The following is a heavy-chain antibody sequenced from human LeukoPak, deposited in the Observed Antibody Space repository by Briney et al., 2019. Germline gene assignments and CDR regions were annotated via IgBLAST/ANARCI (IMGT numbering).Heavy chain of an antibody. J-gene: IGHJ6*02. V-gene: IGHV3-23*01. CDR3: AKVYYDILTGYRVDGMDV. CDR2: ISGSGGST. CDR1: GFTFSSYG. D-gene: IGHD3-9*01. Sequence: GGSLGLSCAASGFTFSSYGMSWVRQAPGKGLEWVSAISGSGGSTYYADSVKGRFTISRDNSKNTLYLQMNSLRAEDTAVYYCAKVYYDILTGYRVDGMDVWGQGTTVTVSS.